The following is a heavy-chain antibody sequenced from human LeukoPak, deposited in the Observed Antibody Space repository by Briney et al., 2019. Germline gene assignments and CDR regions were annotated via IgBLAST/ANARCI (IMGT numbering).Heavy chain of an antibody. D-gene: IGHD6-13*01. CDR3: ARTYSSSYRRGNYYYYMDV. Sequence: SQTLSLTCAISGDSVSSNSAAWNWIRQSPSRGLEWLGRTYYRSKWYNDYAVSVKSRITINPDTSKNEFSLQLNSVTPEDTAVYYCARTYSSSYRRGNYYYYMDVWGKGTTVTVSS. CDR1: GDSVSSNSAA. CDR2: TYYRSKWYN. J-gene: IGHJ6*03. V-gene: IGHV6-1*01.